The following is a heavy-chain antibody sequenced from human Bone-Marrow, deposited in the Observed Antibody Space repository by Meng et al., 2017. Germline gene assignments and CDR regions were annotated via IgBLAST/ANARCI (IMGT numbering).Heavy chain of an antibody. CDR3: ARVGEYEFDP. Sequence: QGQVVQSGAEVKKPGASVKVSCKVSDYTLTSDGFSWVRQAPGQGLQWMGWINIYNGITNYGRSFQGRVTITTDESTSTAYMELSSLRSEDTAVYYCARVGEYEFDPWGQGTLVTVSS. J-gene: IGHJ5*02. D-gene: IGHD2-21*01. CDR1: DYTLTSDG. V-gene: IGHV1-18*04. CDR2: INIYNGIT.